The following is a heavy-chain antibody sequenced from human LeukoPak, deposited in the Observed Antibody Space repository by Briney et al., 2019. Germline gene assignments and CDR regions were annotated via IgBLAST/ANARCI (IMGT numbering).Heavy chain of an antibody. CDR2: ISTSGSYI. J-gene: IGHJ5*02. CDR3: ARGRAVVAASGNWSEP. V-gene: IGHV3-21*01. Sequence: GGSLRLSCEASGFTLTGYKMNWVRQAPGKGLEWVSSISTSGSYIYYADSVKGGFTISRDNAKKSLYLQMKTLRDENTAVYYSARGRAVVAASGNWSEPWGEGSLVTVSS. CDR1: GFTLTGYK. D-gene: IGHD2-15*01.